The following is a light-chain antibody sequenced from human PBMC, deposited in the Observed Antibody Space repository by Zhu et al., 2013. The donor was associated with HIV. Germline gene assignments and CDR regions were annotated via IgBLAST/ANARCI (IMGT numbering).Light chain of an antibody. J-gene: IGKJ2*01. CDR3: QQYNTYSQAYT. CDR1: QSISSW. CDR2: KAS. V-gene: IGKV1-5*03. Sequence: DIQVTQSPSTLSASVGDRVTITCRASQSISSWLAWYQQKPGKAPKLLIYKASTLESGVPSRFSGSGSGTDFTLTISSLQPDDFATYYCQQYNTYSQAYTFGQGPSWRSN.